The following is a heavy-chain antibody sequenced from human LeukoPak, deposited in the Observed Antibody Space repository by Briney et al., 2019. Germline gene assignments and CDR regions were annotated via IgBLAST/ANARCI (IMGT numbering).Heavy chain of an antibody. D-gene: IGHD6-19*01. J-gene: IGHJ4*02. V-gene: IGHV4-34*01. Sequence: SETLSLTCAVYGGSFSGYYWSWIRQPPGKGLEWIGEINHSGSTNYNPSLKSRVTISVDTSKNQFSLKLSSVTAADTAVYYCARGGWQWLVLDYWGQGTLVTVSS. CDR2: INHSGST. CDR3: ARGGWQWLVLDY. CDR1: GGSFSGYY.